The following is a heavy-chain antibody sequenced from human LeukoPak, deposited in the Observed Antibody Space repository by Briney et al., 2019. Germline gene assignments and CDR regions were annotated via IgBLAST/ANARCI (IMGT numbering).Heavy chain of an antibody. Sequence: PGGSLRLSCAASGFTFSSYAMSWVRQAPGKGLEWVSGISWNSGSIGYADSVKGRFTISRDNAKNSLYLQMNSLRAEDTALYYCAKDPYGYDSSGYHDYWGQGTLVTVSS. D-gene: IGHD3-22*01. CDR2: ISWNSGSI. J-gene: IGHJ4*02. CDR3: AKDPYGYDSSGYHDY. CDR1: GFTFSSYA. V-gene: IGHV3-9*01.